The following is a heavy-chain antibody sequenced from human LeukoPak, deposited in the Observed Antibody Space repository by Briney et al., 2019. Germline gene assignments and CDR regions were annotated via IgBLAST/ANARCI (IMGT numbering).Heavy chain of an antibody. CDR2: IRTKAYGGTT. V-gene: IGHV3-49*04. CDR3: TRARLVGYCTTTSCYGGSYFDY. D-gene: IGHD2-2*01. J-gene: IGHJ4*02. Sequence: GGSLRLSCTASGFTFGDYAMSWVRQAPGKGLEWVGFIRTKAYGGTTEYAASAKGRFTISRDDPKSIAYLQMNSLKTEDTALYYCTRARLVGYCTTTSCYGGSYFDYWGQGTLVTVSS. CDR1: GFTFGDYA.